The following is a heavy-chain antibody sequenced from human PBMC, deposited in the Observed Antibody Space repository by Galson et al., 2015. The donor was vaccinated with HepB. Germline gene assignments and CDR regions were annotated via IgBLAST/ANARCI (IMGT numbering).Heavy chain of an antibody. V-gene: IGHV3-72*01. J-gene: IGHJ4*02. Sequence: SLRLSCAASGFTFSDHYMDWVRQAPGKGLEWVGRIRNKAESYTTEYAASVKGRFTISRDDSKKSLYVQMNSLRIDDTALYYCARGTVAGTGYLGQGTLVTVSS. CDR3: ARGTVAGTGY. CDR2: IRNKAESYTT. D-gene: IGHD6-19*01. CDR1: GFTFSDHY.